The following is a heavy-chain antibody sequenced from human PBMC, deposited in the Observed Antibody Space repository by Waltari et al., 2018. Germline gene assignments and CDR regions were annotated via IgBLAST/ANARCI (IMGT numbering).Heavy chain of an antibody. D-gene: IGHD6-19*01. V-gene: IGHV5-51*01. CDR1: GYRFTSYW. CDR2: IYPGDSGT. CDR3: ARHGGRIVVAAPSDYFDY. J-gene: IGHJ4*02. Sequence: EVQLVQSGAEVKKPGDSLKISCKASGYRFTSYWIGWVRQMPGKGLEWMGIIYPGDSGTRYSPAFQGQDTISADKSISTAYLQLNSLKASDTAMYYWARHGGRIVVAAPSDYFDYWGQGTLVTASS.